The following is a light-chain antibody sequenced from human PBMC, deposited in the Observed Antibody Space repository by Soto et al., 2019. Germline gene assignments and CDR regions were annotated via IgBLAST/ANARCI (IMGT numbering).Light chain of an antibody. Sequence: TVMTQSQATLSMSPGDRAALSCRASLNVATNMAWYQQKPGQAPRLLIYGASIRATGVPARFTGSGSGTEFTLTINNLQSEDFAVYYCHQYNTGLRTFGRGTRVEV. CDR1: LNVATN. CDR3: HQYNTGLRT. J-gene: IGKJ1*01. CDR2: GAS. V-gene: IGKV3-15*01.